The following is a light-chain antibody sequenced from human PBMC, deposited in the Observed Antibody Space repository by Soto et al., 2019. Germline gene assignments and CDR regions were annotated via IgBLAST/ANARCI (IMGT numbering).Light chain of an antibody. CDR3: SSYTSSSTLV. J-gene: IGLJ2*01. V-gene: IGLV2-14*01. CDR2: EVS. Sequence: QSALTQPASVSGSPVQSITISCTGTSSEVGGYNYVSWYQQHPGKAPKLMIYEVSNRPSGVSNRFSGSKSGNTASLTISGLQAEDEADYYCSSYTSSSTLVFGGGTKLTVL. CDR1: SSEVGGYNY.